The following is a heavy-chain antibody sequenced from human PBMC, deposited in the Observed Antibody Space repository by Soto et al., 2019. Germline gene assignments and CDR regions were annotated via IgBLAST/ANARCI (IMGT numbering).Heavy chain of an antibody. CDR3: ARSSSSSWYYYYYYYGMDV. CDR1: GFTFSSYA. CDR2: ISYDGSNK. Sequence: SLRLSCAASGFTFSSYAMHWVRQAPGKGLEWVAVISYDGSNKYYADSVKGRFTISRDNSKNTLFLQMNSLRAEDTAVYYCARSSSSSWYYYYYYYGMDVWGQGTTVTVSS. V-gene: IGHV3-30-3*01. D-gene: IGHD6-13*01. J-gene: IGHJ6*02.